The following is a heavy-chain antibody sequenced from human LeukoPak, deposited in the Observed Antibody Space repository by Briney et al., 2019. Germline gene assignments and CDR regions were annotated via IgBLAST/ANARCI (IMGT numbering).Heavy chain of an antibody. J-gene: IGHJ4*02. CDR2: INTGNGNT. CDR3: ARGGNYYGSGSSYFDY. CDR1: GYTFTTYA. D-gene: IGHD3-10*01. V-gene: IGHV1-3*04. Sequence: GASVKVSCKASGYTFTTYAIHWVRQAPGQRLEWMGWINTGNGNTKHSQNFQGRVTITRDTSASTAYMELSSLRSEDTAVYYCARGGNYYGSGSSYFDYWGQGTLVTVSS.